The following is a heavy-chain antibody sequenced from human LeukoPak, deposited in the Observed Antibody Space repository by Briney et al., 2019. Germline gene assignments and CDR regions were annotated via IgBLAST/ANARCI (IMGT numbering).Heavy chain of an antibody. V-gene: IGHV1-69*04. Sequence: SVKVSCKASGGTFSSYAVSWVRQAPGQGLEWMGRIIPIFGIANYAQKFQGRVTITADKSTSTAYMELSSLRSEDTAVYYCARDRDCSSTSCYTRYIQEGADYYYYGMDVWGQGTTVTVSS. CDR1: GGTFSSYA. J-gene: IGHJ6*02. D-gene: IGHD2-2*02. CDR3: ARDRDCSSTSCYTRYIQEGADYYYYGMDV. CDR2: IIPIFGIA.